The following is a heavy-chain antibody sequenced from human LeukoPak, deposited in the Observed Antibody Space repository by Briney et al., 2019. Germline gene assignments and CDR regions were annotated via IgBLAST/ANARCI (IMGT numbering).Heavy chain of an antibody. CDR1: GFTFSSYE. V-gene: IGHV3-23*01. J-gene: IGHJ5*02. Sequence: PGGSLRLSCAASGFTFSSYEMNWVRQAPGKGLEWVSGISGSGDNTNYADSVKGRFTISRDNSKNTLYLQMNSLRAEDTAVYYCAKPGGTYSSIPTGWFDPWGQGTLVTVSS. D-gene: IGHD6-13*01. CDR3: AKPGGTYSSIPTGWFDP. CDR2: ISGSGDNT.